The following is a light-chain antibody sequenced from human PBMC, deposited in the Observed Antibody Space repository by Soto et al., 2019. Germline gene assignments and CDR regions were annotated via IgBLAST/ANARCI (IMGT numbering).Light chain of an antibody. J-gene: IGLJ1*01. V-gene: IGLV2-11*01. Sequence: QSALTQPRSVSGSPGQSVAISCTGTSRDVGGHNYVSWYQQHPGRAPRLVIYDVNRRPSGVPDRFSGSKSGNTASLTISGLQSEDEADYFCSSYADVYTYVFGSGTNSPS. CDR3: SSYADVYTYV. CDR2: DVN. CDR1: SRDVGGHNY.